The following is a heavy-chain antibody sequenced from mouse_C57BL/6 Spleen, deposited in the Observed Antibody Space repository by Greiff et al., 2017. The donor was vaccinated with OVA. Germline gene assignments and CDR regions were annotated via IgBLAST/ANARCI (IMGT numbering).Heavy chain of an antibody. Sequence: HVQLQQPGAELVMPGASVKLSCKASGYTFTSYWMHWVKQRPGQGLEWIGEIDPSDSYTNYNQKFKGKSTLTVDKSSSTAYMQLSSLTSEDSAVYYCAKGSNYRYFDVWGTGTTVTVSS. CDR2: IDPSDSYT. D-gene: IGHD2-5*01. CDR3: AKGSNYRYFDV. J-gene: IGHJ1*03. V-gene: IGHV1-69*01. CDR1: GYTFTSYW.